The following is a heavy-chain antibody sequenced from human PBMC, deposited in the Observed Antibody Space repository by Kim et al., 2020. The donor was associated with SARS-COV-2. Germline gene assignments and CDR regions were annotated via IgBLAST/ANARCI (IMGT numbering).Heavy chain of an antibody. CDR2: TYYRSKWYN. J-gene: IGHJ4*02. CDR3: ARSSGWGFDY. Sequence: SQTLSLTCAISGDSVSGKSVSWHWIRQSPSRGLEWLGRTYYRSKWYNDYAVSVRSRMTINPDTSKNQFSLQLNSLTPEDTAVYYCARSSGWGFDYWGRGTLVTVSS. CDR1: GDSVSGKSVS. D-gene: IGHD6-19*01. V-gene: IGHV6-1*01.